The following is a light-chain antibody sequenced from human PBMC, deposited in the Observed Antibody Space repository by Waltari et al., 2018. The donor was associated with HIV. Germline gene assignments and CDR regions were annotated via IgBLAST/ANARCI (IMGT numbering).Light chain of an antibody. J-gene: IGLJ2*01. Sequence: SYELTQPPSVSVSPGQTARITCSGDALPKQYAYWYQRKPGQAPLLVIYKDRERASGIPERASGSISGTIVTLTISGVQAEDEADYYCQSADSSGTVVFGGGTKLTVL. CDR1: ALPKQY. CDR3: QSADSSGTVV. CDR2: KDR. V-gene: IGLV3-25*03.